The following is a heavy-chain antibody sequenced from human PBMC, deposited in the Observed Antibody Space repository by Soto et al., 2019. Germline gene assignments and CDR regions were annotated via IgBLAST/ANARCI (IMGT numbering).Heavy chain of an antibody. Sequence: GGSLRLSCAASGFTFSSYAMSWVRQAPGKGLEWVSAISGSGGSTYYADSVKGRFTISRDNSKNTLYLQMNSLRAEDTAVYYCAKGSMVRGVIMNFDYWGQGTLVTVSS. V-gene: IGHV3-23*01. CDR3: AKGSMVRGVIMNFDY. J-gene: IGHJ4*02. CDR1: GFTFSSYA. D-gene: IGHD3-10*01. CDR2: ISGSGGST.